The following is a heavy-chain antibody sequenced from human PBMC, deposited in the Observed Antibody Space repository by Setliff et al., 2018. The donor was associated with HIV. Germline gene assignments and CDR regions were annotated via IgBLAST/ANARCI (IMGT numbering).Heavy chain of an antibody. V-gene: IGHV3-74*01. J-gene: IGHJ4*02. CDR3: ARDPGYCSSTSCYVGKRPVY. Sequence: PGGSLRLSCAASGLTFSSHWMHWVRQAPGKGLVWVSYIDNDASHTIHADSVKGRFTISRDNAKNTLYLQMNSLRAEDTAVYYCARDPGYCSSTSCYVGKRPVYWGQGTLVTVSS. CDR2: IDNDASHT. CDR1: GLTFSSHW. D-gene: IGHD2-2*01.